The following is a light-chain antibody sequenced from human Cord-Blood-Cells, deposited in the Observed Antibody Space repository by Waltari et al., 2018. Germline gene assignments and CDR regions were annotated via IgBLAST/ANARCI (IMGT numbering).Light chain of an antibody. V-gene: IGLV2-14*03. CDR2: DVS. CDR3: SSYTSSSNYV. CDR1: RSDVGGYNY. J-gene: IGLJ1*01. Sequence: QSALTQPAYVSGSPGQSITISSTGTRSDVGGYNYVPWYQQHPGKAPKLMIYDVSNRPSGVSNRFSGSKSGNTASLTISGLQAEDEADYYCSSYTSSSNYVFGTGTKVTVL.